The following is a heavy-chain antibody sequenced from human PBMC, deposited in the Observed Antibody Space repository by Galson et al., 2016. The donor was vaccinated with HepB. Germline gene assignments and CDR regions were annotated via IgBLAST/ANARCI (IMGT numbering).Heavy chain of an antibody. J-gene: IGHJ3*01. D-gene: IGHD2-15*01. CDR2: IIPMFGRA. CDR1: GGSFSDSG. Sequence: SVKVSCKASGGSFSDSGISWVRQAPGQGLEWMGGIIPMFGRANYAQKFQGRVNVMADEPTNTAHMDLGSLTSEDTAVYYCARGRPFPYCTDGNCYVGDAFDRWGQGTIVTVSS. V-gene: IGHV1-69*13. CDR3: ARGRPFPYCTDGNCYVGDAFDR.